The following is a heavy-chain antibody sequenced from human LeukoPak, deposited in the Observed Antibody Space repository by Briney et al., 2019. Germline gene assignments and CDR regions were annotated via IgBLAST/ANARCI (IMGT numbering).Heavy chain of an antibody. Sequence: GGSLRLSCAPSGFTVSDHYMGWVRQDAGGGLEWVGRIRNKPNGYTTDYGTSVKGRFTISRDDSKNSLYLKMNSLTSEDTAVYYCTRVRHGDYFDYWGQGTLVSVSS. CDR3: TRVRHGDYFDY. J-gene: IGHJ4*02. CDR2: IRNKPNGYTT. D-gene: IGHD4-17*01. CDR1: GFTVSDHY. V-gene: IGHV3-72*01.